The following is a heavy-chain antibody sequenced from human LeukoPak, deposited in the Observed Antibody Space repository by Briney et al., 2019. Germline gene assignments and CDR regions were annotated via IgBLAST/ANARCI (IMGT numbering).Heavy chain of an antibody. Sequence: PSETLSLTCTVSGGSISSGSYYWRWIRQPAGKGLEWIGRIYTSGSTNYNPSLKSRVTISVDTSKNQLSLKLSSLTAGDTAVYYCARARGGRYYYGSGNWFDPWGQGTLVTVSS. V-gene: IGHV4-61*02. CDR1: GGSISSGSYY. CDR3: ARARGGRYYYGSGNWFDP. J-gene: IGHJ5*02. CDR2: IYTSGST. D-gene: IGHD3-10*01.